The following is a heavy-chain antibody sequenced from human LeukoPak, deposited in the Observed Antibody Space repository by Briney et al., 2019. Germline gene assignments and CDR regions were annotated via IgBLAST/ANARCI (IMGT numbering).Heavy chain of an antibody. CDR2: ISSRSTYI. CDR1: GFTFSSYS. J-gene: IGHJ4*02. CDR3: ARDLGSAGATFDY. D-gene: IGHD2-8*02. V-gene: IGHV3-21*01. Sequence: GGSLRLSCLTSGFTFSSYSMNWVRQAPGKGLEWVSSISSRSTYISYAVSVKGRFTISRDNAKNSLYLQMNNLRAEDTAVYYCARDLGSAGATFDYWGQGTLVTVSS.